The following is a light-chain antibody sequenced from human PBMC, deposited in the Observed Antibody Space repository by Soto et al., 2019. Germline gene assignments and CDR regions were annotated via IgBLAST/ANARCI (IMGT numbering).Light chain of an antibody. Sequence: QSALTQPASVSGSPGQSITISCTGSSSDVGSYNLVSWYQKYPGKAPKLMIYEGSERPSGVSNRFSGSKSGNTASLTISGLQAEDEADYYCSSYTSSSTLVFGGGTKMTVL. CDR2: EGS. V-gene: IGLV2-14*02. J-gene: IGLJ2*01. CDR1: SSDVGSYNL. CDR3: SSYTSSSTLV.